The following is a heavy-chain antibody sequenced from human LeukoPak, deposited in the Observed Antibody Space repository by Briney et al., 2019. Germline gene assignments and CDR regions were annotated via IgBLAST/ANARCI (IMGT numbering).Heavy chain of an antibody. CDR2: IIPIFGTA. V-gene: IGHV1-69*05. D-gene: IGHD1-26*01. CDR1: GGTFSSYA. CDR3: ASRELPETSPFDY. Sequence: GSSVKVSCKASGGTFSSYAISWVRQAPGQGLEWMGRIIPIFGTANYAQKFQGRVTITTDESTSTAHMELSSLRSEDTAVYYCASRELPETSPFDYWGQGTLVTVSS. J-gene: IGHJ4*02.